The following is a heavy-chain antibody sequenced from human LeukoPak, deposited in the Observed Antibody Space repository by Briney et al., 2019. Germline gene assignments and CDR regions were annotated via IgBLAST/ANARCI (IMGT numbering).Heavy chain of an antibody. V-gene: IGHV3-23*01. J-gene: IGHJ4*02. CDR3: AKRGVVVRVFLVGFHKEAYYFDS. D-gene: IGHD3-16*02. CDR1: GITLSNYG. Sequence: PGGSLRLSCGVSGITLSNYGMSWVRQAPGKGLEWVAGLSGSAGGTYYADSVKGRFTISRDNSKNTLFLQMDRLRAEDAAVYFCAKRGVVVRVFLVGFHKEAYYFDSWGQGAQVTVSS. CDR2: LSGSAGGT.